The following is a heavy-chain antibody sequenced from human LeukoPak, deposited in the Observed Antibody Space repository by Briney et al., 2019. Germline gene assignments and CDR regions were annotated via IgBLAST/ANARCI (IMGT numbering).Heavy chain of an antibody. J-gene: IGHJ6*03. CDR2: ISSSGSTI. Sequence: PGGSLRLSCAASGFTFSSYEMNWVRQAPGKGLEGVSYISSSGSTIYYADSVKGRFTISRDNAKNSLYLQMNSLRAEDTAVYYCARDSSGGSQKSYYYYYYMDVWGKGTTVTVSS. CDR1: GFTFSSYE. CDR3: ARDSSGGSQKSYYYYYYMDV. V-gene: IGHV3-48*03. D-gene: IGHD3-16*01.